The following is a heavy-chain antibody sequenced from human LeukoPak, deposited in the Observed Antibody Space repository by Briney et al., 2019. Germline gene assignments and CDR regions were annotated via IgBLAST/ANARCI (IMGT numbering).Heavy chain of an antibody. CDR2: FYHNGDT. V-gene: IGHV4-38-2*02. CDR3: ARDLPVAGTGSGY. D-gene: IGHD6-19*01. Sequence: SEPLSLTCTVSDYSISSGYYWGWMRQPPGKGLEWSGSFYHNGDTYSNPSLKRRAPISVDTSKNQFSLKLSSVTAADTAVYYCARDLPVAGTGSGYWGQGTLVTVSS. J-gene: IGHJ4*02. CDR1: DYSISSGYY.